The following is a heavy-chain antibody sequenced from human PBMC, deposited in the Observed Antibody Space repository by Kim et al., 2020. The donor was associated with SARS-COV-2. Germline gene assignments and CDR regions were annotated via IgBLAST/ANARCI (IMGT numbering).Heavy chain of an antibody. CDR1: GFTFSSYA. V-gene: IGHV3-23*01. J-gene: IGHJ6*02. D-gene: IGHD3-10*01. CDR3: AKDVIWFGELLPYYYGMDV. Sequence: GGSLRLSCAASGFTFSSYAMSWVRQAPGKGLEWVSAISGSGGSTYYADSVKGRFTISRDNSKNTLYLQMNSLRAEDTAVYYCAKDVIWFGELLPYYYGMDVWGQGTTVTVSS. CDR2: ISGSGGST.